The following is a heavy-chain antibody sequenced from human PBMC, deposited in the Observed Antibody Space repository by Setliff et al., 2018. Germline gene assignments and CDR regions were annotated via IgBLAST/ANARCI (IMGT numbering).Heavy chain of an antibody. CDR1: GGTFSSYA. D-gene: IGHD1-26*01. CDR2: IIPILGIA. Sequence: GASVKVSCKASGGTFSSYAISWVRQAPGQGLEWMGGIIPILGIANYAQKFQGWVTMTRDTSISTAYMELSRLRSDDTAVYYCARGGQTNGAPYFDYWGQGTLVTVSS. CDR3: ARGGQTNGAPYFDY. J-gene: IGHJ4*02. V-gene: IGHV1-69*10.